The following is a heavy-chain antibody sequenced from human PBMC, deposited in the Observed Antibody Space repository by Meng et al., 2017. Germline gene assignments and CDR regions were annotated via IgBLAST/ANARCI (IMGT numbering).Heavy chain of an antibody. CDR3: ASMGY. CDR1: GFTFSSYA. Sequence: GQRVESGGGVVQPGRSLRISCAASGFTFSSYAMHWVRQAPGKGLEWVAVISYDGSNKYYAESVKGRFTISRDNSKNTLYLQMNSLRAEDTAVYYCASMGYWGQGTLVTVSS. CDR2: ISYDGSNK. D-gene: IGHD3-10*01. J-gene: IGHJ4*02. V-gene: IGHV3-30*01.